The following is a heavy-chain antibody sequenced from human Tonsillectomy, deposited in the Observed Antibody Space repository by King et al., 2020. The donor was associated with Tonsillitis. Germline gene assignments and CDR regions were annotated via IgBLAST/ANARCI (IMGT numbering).Heavy chain of an antibody. CDR3: ARGPRWLLMIDY. CDR2: MNPNSGNT. V-gene: IGHV1-8*01. J-gene: IGHJ4*02. Sequence: VQLVESGAEVKKPGASVKVSCKASGYTFTSYDINWVRQATGQGLEWMGWMNPNSGNTGFAQKFQGRVTMTRNTSISTAYMELSSLRSEDTAVYYCARGPRWLLMIDYWGQGTLVTVSS. CDR1: GYTFTSYD. D-gene: IGHD5-24*01.